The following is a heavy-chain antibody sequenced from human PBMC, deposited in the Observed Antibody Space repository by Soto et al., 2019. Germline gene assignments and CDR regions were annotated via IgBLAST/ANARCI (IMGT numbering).Heavy chain of an antibody. CDR2: VYYRGRS. J-gene: IGHJ4*02. CDR1: VGSVTNSSYC. CDR3: VSQRTTVPTQAYFDY. V-gene: IGHV4-39*01. Sequence: SETLSLTCTVSVGSVTNSSYCWGWIRQSPGKGLEWIGSVYYRGRSYSKSSVKSRVTISVDTSKNRFSLSLNSVTASDTAVYFCVSQRTTVPTQAYFDYWGPGALVTVSS. D-gene: IGHD4-17*01.